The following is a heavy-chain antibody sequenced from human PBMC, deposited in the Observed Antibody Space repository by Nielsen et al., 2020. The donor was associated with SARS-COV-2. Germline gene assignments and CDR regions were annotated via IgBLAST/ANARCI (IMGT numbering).Heavy chain of an antibody. V-gene: IGHV4-34*01. CDR3: ASGDCSGGSCYRNFDY. CDR2: INHSGST. Sequence: PGKGLEWIGEINHSGSTNYNPSLKSRVTISVDTSKKQFSLKLSSVTAADTAVYYCASGDCSGGSCYRNFDYWGQGTLVTVSS. J-gene: IGHJ4*02. D-gene: IGHD2-15*01.